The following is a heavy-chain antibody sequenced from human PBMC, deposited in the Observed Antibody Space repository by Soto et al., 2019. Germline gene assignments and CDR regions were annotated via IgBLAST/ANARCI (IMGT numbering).Heavy chain of an antibody. CDR1: GYTFTSYY. D-gene: IGHD6-6*01. J-gene: IGHJ4*02. V-gene: IGHV1-46*01. CDR2: INPSGGST. Sequence: GASVKVSCKASGYTFTSYYMHWVRQALGQGLEWMGIINPSGGSTSYAQKFQGRVTMTRDTSTSTVYMELSSLRSEDTAVYYCASVRAARHSPFDYWGQGTLVTVSS. CDR3: ASVRAARHSPFDY.